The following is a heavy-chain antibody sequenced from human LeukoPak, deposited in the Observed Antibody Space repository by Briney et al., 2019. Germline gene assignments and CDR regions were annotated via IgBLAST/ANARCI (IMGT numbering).Heavy chain of an antibody. D-gene: IGHD2-2*02. CDR3: ARRLYCSSTSCYRGIYYYGMDV. CDR2: ISDIGSI. CDR1: GGSISSYC. J-gene: IGHJ6*02. Sequence: SETLSLTCTVSGGSISSYCWSWIRQPPGKGLEWIAYISDIGSINYNPSLKSRVTISLDTSKNQFSLKLSSVTAADTAVYYCARRLYCSSTSCYRGIYYYGMDVWGQGTTVTVSS. V-gene: IGHV4-59*12.